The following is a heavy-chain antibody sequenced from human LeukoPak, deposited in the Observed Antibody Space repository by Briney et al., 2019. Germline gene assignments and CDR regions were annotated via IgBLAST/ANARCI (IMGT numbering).Heavy chain of an antibody. CDR2: IYYSGST. J-gene: IGHJ4*02. Sequence: PSETLSLTCTVSGGSISSYYWSWIRQPPGKGLEWIGYIYYSGSTNYNPSLKSRVTISVDTSKNQFPLKLSSVTAADTAVYYCARAGRRIPYYFDYWGQGTLVTVSS. CDR3: ARAGRRIPYYFDY. V-gene: IGHV4-59*01. D-gene: IGHD2-21*01. CDR1: GGSISSYY.